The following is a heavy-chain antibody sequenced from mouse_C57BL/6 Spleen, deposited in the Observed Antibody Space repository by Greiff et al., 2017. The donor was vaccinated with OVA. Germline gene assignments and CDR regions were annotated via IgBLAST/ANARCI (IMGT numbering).Heavy chain of an antibody. V-gene: IGHV5-16*01. CDR2: INYDGSST. Sequence: EVKLVESEGGLVQPGSSMKLSCTASGFTFSDHYMAWVRQVPEKGLEWVANINYDGSSTYYLDSLKSRFIISRDNAKNILYLQMSSLKSEDTATYYCARVGRNYAMDYWGQGTSVTVSS. CDR3: ARVGRNYAMDY. D-gene: IGHD4-1*01. J-gene: IGHJ4*01. CDR1: GFTFSDHY.